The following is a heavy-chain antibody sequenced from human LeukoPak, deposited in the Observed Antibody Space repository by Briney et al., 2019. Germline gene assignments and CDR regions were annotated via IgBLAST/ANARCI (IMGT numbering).Heavy chain of an antibody. CDR1: GYSISSGYY. CDR3: ARQSYCSSTNCAFDY. V-gene: IGHV4-38-2*02. J-gene: IGHJ4*02. D-gene: IGHD2-2*01. Sequence: SETLSLTCTVSGYSISSGYYWGWIRQPPGKGLEWIGSIYHSGSTYYNPSLKSRVTISVDTSKNQFSLKLSSVTAADTAVYYCARQSYCSSTNCAFDYWGQGTLVTVSS. CDR2: IYHSGST.